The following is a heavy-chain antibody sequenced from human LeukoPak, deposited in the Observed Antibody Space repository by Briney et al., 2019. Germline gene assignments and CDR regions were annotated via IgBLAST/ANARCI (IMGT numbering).Heavy chain of an antibody. CDR1: GGTFSSYA. Sequence: SVKVSCKASGGTFSSYAISWVRQAPGQGLEWMGGIIPIFGTANYAQKFQGRVTITADESTSTAYMELSSLRAEDTAVYYCARDQRRSGFWSGYYTHTPDDAFDIWGQGTMVTVSS. CDR3: ARDQRRSGFWSGYYTHTPDDAFDI. CDR2: IIPIFGTA. D-gene: IGHD3-3*01. V-gene: IGHV1-69*13. J-gene: IGHJ3*02.